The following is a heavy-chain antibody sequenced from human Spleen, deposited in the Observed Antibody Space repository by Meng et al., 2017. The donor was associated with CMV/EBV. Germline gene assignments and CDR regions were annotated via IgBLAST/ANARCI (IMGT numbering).Heavy chain of an antibody. D-gene: IGHD5-12*01. CDR3: ARGGVGLVATFPN. Sequence: KTSGYSFPENYLVWVRQAPGQGLEWMGWINPNLGSTKYAQIFQGRVTLTRDTSISTAYMQLTSLTSDDTAVYYCARGGVGLVATFPNWGQGTLVTVSS. J-gene: IGHJ4*02. V-gene: IGHV1-2*02. CDR1: GYSFPENY. CDR2: INPNLGST.